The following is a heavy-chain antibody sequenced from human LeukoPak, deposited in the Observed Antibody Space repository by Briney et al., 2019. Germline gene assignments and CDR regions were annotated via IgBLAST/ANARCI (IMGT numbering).Heavy chain of an antibody. CDR3: ARGARVFRD. CDR1: GGSFSGYY. V-gene: IGHV4-34*01. CDR2: INHSGST. Sequence: PSGTLSLTCAVHGGSFSGYYWSWIRQPPGKGLEWIGEINHSGSTNYNPSLKSRVTISVDTSKNQFSLKLSSVTAADTAVYYCARGARVFRDWGQGTLVTVSS. J-gene: IGHJ4*02.